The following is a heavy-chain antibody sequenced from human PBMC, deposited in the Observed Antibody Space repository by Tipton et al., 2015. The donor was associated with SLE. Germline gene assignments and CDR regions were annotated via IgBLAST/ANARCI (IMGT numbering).Heavy chain of an antibody. CDR2: MNPNSGNT. V-gene: IGHV1-8*02. CDR1: GYTFTTYD. CDR3: AKDRYFGLENDYNFDL. Sequence: QLVQSGAEVKKPGASVKVSCKASGYTFTTYDINWVRQATGQGLEWMGWMNPNSGNTGYAQKFQGRVTMTRHTSISTAYMELSSLSSEDTAVYYCAKDRYFGLENDYNFDLWGQRTLVTGSS. D-gene: IGHD3-10*01. J-gene: IGHJ4*02.